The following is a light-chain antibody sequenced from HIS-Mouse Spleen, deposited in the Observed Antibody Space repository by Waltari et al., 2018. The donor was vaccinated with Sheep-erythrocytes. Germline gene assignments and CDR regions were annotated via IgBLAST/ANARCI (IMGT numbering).Light chain of an antibody. CDR2: DVS. CDR1: SSDVGGYNY. V-gene: IGLV2-11*01. Sequence: QSALTQPPSASGSPGPPVTISCTGTSSDVGGYNYVSWYQQHPGKAPKLMIYDVSKRPSGVPDRFSGSKSGNTASLTISGLQAEDEADYYCCSYAGSYTFWVFGGGTKLTVL. J-gene: IGLJ3*02. CDR3: CSYAGSYTFWV.